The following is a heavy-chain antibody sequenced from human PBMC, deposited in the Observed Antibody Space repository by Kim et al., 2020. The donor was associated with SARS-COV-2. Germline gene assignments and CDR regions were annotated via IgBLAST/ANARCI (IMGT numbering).Heavy chain of an antibody. D-gene: IGHD2-21*01. J-gene: IGHJ4*02. Sequence: PVKGRFTISRDDSKNTVYLQMDSLKTEDTAVYYCTTDPGDAGGFGHGYWGQGTLVTVSS. CDR3: TTDPGDAGGFGHGY. V-gene: IGHV3-15*01.